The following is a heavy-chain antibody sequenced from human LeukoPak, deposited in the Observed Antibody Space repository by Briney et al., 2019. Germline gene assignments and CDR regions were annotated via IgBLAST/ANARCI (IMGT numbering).Heavy chain of an antibody. CDR2: IYTSGST. V-gene: IGHV4-61*02. D-gene: IGHD2-15*01. CDR1: GGSISSGRYY. CDR3: ARAYCSGGSCYPSYCYYYYMDV. Sequence: PSQTLSLTCTVSGGSISSGRYYWSWIRQPAGKGLEWIGRIYTSGSTNYNPSLKSRVTISVDTSKNQFSLKLSSVTAADTAVYYCARAYCSGGSCYPSYCYYYYMDVWGKGTTVTISS. J-gene: IGHJ6*03.